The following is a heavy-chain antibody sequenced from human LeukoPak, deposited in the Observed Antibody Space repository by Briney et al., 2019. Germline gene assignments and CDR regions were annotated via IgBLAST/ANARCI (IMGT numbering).Heavy chain of an antibody. D-gene: IGHD2-2*02. Sequence: PGGSLRLSCAASGFTFSSYWMTWVRQAPGKGLEWVASINQDGSETYYVDSVKGRFTISRDNAKDSLSLHMNSLRGEDTAVYYCARAGGCTTTRCSTTPALDYRGQGTLVTVSS. CDR2: INQDGSET. V-gene: IGHV3-7*03. CDR1: GFTFSSYW. CDR3: ARAGGCTTTRCSTTPALDY. J-gene: IGHJ4*02.